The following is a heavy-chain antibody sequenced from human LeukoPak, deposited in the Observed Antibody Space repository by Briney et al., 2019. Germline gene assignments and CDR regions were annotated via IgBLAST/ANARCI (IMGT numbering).Heavy chain of an antibody. Sequence: SETLSLTCTVSGGSISSGDYYWSWIRQPPGKGLECIGYIYYGGSTYYNPSLKSRVTISVDTSKNQFSLKLSSVTAADTAVYYCARGYYDILTGYYNGPDYWGQGTLVTVSS. CDR2: IYYGGST. CDR1: GGSISSGDYY. CDR3: ARGYYDILTGYYNGPDY. V-gene: IGHV4-30-4*01. J-gene: IGHJ4*02. D-gene: IGHD3-9*01.